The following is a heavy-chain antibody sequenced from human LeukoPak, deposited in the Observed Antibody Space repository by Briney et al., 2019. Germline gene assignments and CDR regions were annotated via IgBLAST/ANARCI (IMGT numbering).Heavy chain of an antibody. Sequence: GGSLRLSCAASGFTFSSYAMSWVRQAPGKGLEWVSAISGSGGSTYYADSVKGRFTISRDNSKNTLYLQMNSLRAEDTAVYYCAKARLGYCSGGSCYRGAFDYWGQGTLVTVSS. D-gene: IGHD2-15*01. J-gene: IGHJ4*02. CDR2: ISGSGGST. V-gene: IGHV3-23*01. CDR3: AKARLGYCSGGSCYRGAFDY. CDR1: GFTFSSYA.